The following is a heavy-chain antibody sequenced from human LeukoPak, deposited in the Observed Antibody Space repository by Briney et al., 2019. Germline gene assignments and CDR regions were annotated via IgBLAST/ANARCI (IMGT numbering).Heavy chain of an antibody. CDR3: AREEVGVAGAFDI. Sequence: PSETLSLTWIISDDSISSSTDYWGWIRQPTGKGREWIGTLYYSGKTYYNPSLKSRVTISIDTSKNQFSLKLSSVTAADTAVYYCAREEVGVAGAFDIWGQGTMVTVSS. CDR2: LYYSGKT. CDR1: DDSISSSTDY. D-gene: IGHD3-3*01. J-gene: IGHJ3*02. V-gene: IGHV4-39*07.